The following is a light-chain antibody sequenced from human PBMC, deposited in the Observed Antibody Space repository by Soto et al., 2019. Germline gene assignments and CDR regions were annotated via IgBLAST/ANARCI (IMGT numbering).Light chain of an antibody. CDR1: SSNIGTKT. CDR3: AAWDDNLNGYV. Sequence: QSVLTQPPSASGTPGQRVTISCSGSSSNIGTKTVNWYRQLPGPAPKLLIYVNNQRPSGVPDRFSGSKSGTSASLAISGLQSEDEADYYCAAWDDNLNGYVFGTGTKVTVL. CDR2: VNN. J-gene: IGLJ1*01. V-gene: IGLV1-44*01.